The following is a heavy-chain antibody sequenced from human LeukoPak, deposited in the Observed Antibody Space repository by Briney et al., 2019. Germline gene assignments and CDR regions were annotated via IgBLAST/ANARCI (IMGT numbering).Heavy chain of an antibody. CDR3: ATPVPHDTSGYYYRFDY. V-gene: IGHV1-24*01. Sequence: RASVKVSCKVSGHTLSDLSMHWVRQAPGKGLEWMGGFNPEDAETIYAQKFQGRVTMTEDTSTDTVYMELNSLISDVTAVYYCATPVPHDTSGYYYRFDYWGQGTLVTVSS. J-gene: IGHJ4*02. CDR2: FNPEDAET. CDR1: GHTLSDLS. D-gene: IGHD3-22*01.